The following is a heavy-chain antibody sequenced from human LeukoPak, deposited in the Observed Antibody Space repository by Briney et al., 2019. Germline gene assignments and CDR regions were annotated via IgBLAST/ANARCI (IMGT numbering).Heavy chain of an antibody. V-gene: IGHV1-2*02. D-gene: IGHD3-22*01. J-gene: IGHJ6*03. CDR2: INPNSGGT. CDR1: GYTFTGYY. Sequence: ASVKVSCKASGYTFTGYYMHWVRQAPGQGLEWMGWINPNSGGTNYAQKFQGRVTMTRDTSISTAYMELSSLRSEDTAVYYCARAFDYDSSGEDYYYYYMDVWGKGTTVTVS. CDR3: ARAFDYDSSGEDYYYYYMDV.